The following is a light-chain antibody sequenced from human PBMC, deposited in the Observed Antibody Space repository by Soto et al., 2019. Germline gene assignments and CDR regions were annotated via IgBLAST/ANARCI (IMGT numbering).Light chain of an antibody. CDR3: QQFNDYPLT. V-gene: IGKV1D-13*01. Sequence: AIELTTPPSSLPASVGESIALTCRASQGISSALAWYQQKPGKATKLLIYDASSLESGVPSRFSGSGSGTDFTLTISSPQPDDFATYYCQQFNDYPLTFGQGTRL. CDR1: QGISSA. CDR2: DAS. J-gene: IGKJ5*01.